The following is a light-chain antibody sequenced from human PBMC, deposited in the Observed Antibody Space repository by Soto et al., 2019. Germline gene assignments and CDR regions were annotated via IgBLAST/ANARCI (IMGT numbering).Light chain of an antibody. Sequence: EIVMTQSPATLSVSPGERATLSCRASQSVSSNLAWYQQKPGQAPRLLIYGASTRATGIAVRFSGSGSGTGFTLTISSLQSEDFAVYYYQQYNNWPPMYTFGQGTKLEIK. CDR2: GAS. CDR3: QQYNNWPPMYT. CDR1: QSVSSN. V-gene: IGKV3-15*01. J-gene: IGKJ2*01.